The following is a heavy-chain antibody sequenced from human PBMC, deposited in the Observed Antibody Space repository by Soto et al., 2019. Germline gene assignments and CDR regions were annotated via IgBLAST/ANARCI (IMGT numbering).Heavy chain of an antibody. CDR3: ARETGVVVIVKGEFEF. D-gene: IGHD2-15*01. Sequence: VQLVQSGAEVKKPGASVKVSCKASGCTFSRFSISWVRQAPGQGLEWMGWISGNTGKTHYAQKFQDRVTMTADTSTNTAHMELRSLRSDDTAVYYCARETGVVVIVKGEFEFWGQGTLVTVSS. CDR2: ISGNTGKT. V-gene: IGHV1-18*04. CDR1: GCTFSRFS. J-gene: IGHJ4*02.